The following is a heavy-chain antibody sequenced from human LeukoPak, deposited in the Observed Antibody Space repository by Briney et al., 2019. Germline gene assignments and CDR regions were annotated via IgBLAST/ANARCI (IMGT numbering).Heavy chain of an antibody. CDR3: ARVGPFSDTAMVPHAFDI. Sequence: GRSLRLSCAASGFTFSSYAMHWVRQAPGKGLEWVAVISYDGSNKYYADSVKGRFTISRDNSKNTLYLQMNSLRAEDTAVYYCARVGPFSDTAMVPHAFDIWGQGTMVTVSS. V-gene: IGHV3-30-3*01. D-gene: IGHD5-18*01. CDR2: ISYDGSNK. CDR1: GFTFSSYA. J-gene: IGHJ3*02.